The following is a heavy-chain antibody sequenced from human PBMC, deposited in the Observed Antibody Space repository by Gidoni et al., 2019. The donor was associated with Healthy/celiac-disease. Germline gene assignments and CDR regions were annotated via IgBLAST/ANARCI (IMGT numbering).Heavy chain of an antibody. Sequence: QVQLQESGPGLGKPSQTLSLTCTVSGGSISSGGYYWSWIRQHPGKGLEWLGYIYYSGSTYYNPSLKSRVTISVDTSKNQFSLKLSSVTAADTAVYYCARAFSAPGDYYDSSGYYLDGFDYWGQGTLVTVSS. J-gene: IGHJ4*02. V-gene: IGHV4-31*03. D-gene: IGHD3-22*01. CDR3: ARAFSAPGDYYDSSGYYLDGFDY. CDR1: GGSISSGGYY. CDR2: IYYSGST.